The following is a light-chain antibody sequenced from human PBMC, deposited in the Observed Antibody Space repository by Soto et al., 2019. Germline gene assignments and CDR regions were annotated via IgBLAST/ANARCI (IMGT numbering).Light chain of an antibody. V-gene: IGLV2-23*01. CDR2: EGS. Sequence: QSALTQPASVSGSPGQSITISCTGTSSDVGSYNLVSWYQQHPGKAPKLMIYEGSKRPSGVSNRFSGSKSGNTASLTISGLQHEDDADYYCCSYAGSSTSVVFGGGTKLTVL. CDR1: SSDVGSYNL. J-gene: IGLJ2*01. CDR3: CSYAGSSTSVV.